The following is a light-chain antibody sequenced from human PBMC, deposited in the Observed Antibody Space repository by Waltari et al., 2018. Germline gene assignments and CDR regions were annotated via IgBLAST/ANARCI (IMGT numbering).Light chain of an antibody. CDR3: ATWDSGLSAGV. J-gene: IGLJ3*02. CDR1: NSKLENNY. CDR2: DDN. V-gene: IGLV1-51*01. Sequence: QSVLTQPPSVSAAPGQTVSISFPVSNSKLENNYFSSYQQRPGAAPKRLSYDDNKRSAGIPDRFSGSKSGTSATLGITGLQTGDEADYYCATWDSGLSAGVFGGGTKLTVL.